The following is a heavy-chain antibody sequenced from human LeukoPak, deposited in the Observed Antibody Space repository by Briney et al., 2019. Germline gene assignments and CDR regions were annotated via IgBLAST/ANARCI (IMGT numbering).Heavy chain of an antibody. J-gene: IGHJ4*02. CDR3: ARDLYSGYDSPYFDY. CDR2: IKQGGSEK. Sequence: GGSLRLSCAASGFTSSSYWMSWVRQAPGKGLEWVANIKQGGSEKYYVDSVKGRFTISRDNAKNSLYLQMNSLRAEDTAVYYCARDLYSGYDSPYFDYWGQGTLVTVSS. D-gene: IGHD5-12*01. CDR1: GFTSSSYW. V-gene: IGHV3-7*01.